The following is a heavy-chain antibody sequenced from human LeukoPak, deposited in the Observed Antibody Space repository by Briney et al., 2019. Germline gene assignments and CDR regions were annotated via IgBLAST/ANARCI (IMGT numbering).Heavy chain of an antibody. J-gene: IGHJ1*01. D-gene: IGHD3-22*01. CDR3: ARTYDSSAYYQYLQH. CDR1: GYTFTSYY. V-gene: IGHV1-46*01. Sequence: ASVKVSCKASGYTFTSYYMHWVRQAPGQGLEWMGIINPSGGYTSYAQKFQGRVTMTRDTSTSTVYMELSSLRSEDTAVYYCARTYDSSAYYQYLQHWGQGTLVTVSS. CDR2: INPSGGYT.